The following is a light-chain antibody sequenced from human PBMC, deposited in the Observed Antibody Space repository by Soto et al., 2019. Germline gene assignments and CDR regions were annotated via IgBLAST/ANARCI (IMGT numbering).Light chain of an antibody. CDR3: SSYTTSTHV. Sequence: QSVLTQPASVSGSPGQSITISCTGTSSDLGGYNYFSWYQQHPGKAPKLIIYEVSNRPSGVSDRFSGSKSDNTASLTISGLQDEEEADYYCSSYTTSTHVFGTGTKVTVL. J-gene: IGLJ1*01. V-gene: IGLV2-14*01. CDR1: SSDLGGYNY. CDR2: EVS.